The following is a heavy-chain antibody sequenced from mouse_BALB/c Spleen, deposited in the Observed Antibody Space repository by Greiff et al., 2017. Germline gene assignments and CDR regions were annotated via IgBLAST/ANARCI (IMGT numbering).Heavy chain of an antibody. CDR2: IWGDGST. CDR3: ARDGDGNYYAMDY. CDR1: GFSLTGDG. V-gene: IGHV2-6-7*01. Sequence: VKLVESGPGLVAPSQSLSITCTVSGFSLTGDGVNWVRQPPGKGLVWLGMIWGDGSTDYNSALKTRLSISKDNSKSQVFLKMNSLQTDDTARYYCARDGDGNYYAMDYWGQGTSVTVAS. D-gene: IGHD2-1*01. J-gene: IGHJ4*01.